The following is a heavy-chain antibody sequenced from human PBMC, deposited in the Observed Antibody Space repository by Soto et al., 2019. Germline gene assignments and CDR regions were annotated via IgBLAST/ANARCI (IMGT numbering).Heavy chain of an antibody. Sequence: QVQLVQSGAEVKEPGSSVKVSCKATGDLFNNYAFKWVRQAPGQGLEWMGRISPLFSTTNYAQKFQGRVTIGADELTTIVYLEVSNLASEYSAMYYCAASSSVAAAGYFKFWGQGTLVTVSP. CDR3: AASSSVAAAGYFKF. J-gene: IGHJ1*01. V-gene: IGHV1-69*01. CDR1: GDLFNNYA. CDR2: ISPLFSTT. D-gene: IGHD6-13*01.